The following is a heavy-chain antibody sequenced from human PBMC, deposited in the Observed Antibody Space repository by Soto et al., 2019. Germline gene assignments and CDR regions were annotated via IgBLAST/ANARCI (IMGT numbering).Heavy chain of an antibody. CDR2: ISGSGGST. J-gene: IGHJ4*02. V-gene: IGHV3-23*01. CDR3: ARDSTSLRDY. CDR1: GFTFSSYA. D-gene: IGHD2-2*01. Sequence: EVQLLESGGGLVQPGGSLRLSCAASGFTFSSYAMSWVRQAPGKGLEWVSAISGSGGSTYHADSVKGRFTISRDNAKNTLYLQMNSLRAEDTAVYYCARDSTSLRDYWGQGTLFTVSS.